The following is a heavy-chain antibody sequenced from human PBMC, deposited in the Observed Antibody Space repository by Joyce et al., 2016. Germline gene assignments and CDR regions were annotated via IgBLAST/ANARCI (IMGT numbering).Heavy chain of an antibody. V-gene: IGHV3-30*18. D-gene: IGHD1-7*01. Sequence: QVQLVESGGGVVQPGRSLRLSCAASGFTFSFYGIHWVRQAPGKWLEGVAVISYDGSNKYYADSVKGRFTISRDNSKNTLYLQMNTLRAEDTAVYYCAKDLELLSGVIDSWGQGTLVTVSS. CDR1: GFTFSFYG. CDR3: AKDLELLSGVIDS. CDR2: ISYDGSNK. J-gene: IGHJ4*02.